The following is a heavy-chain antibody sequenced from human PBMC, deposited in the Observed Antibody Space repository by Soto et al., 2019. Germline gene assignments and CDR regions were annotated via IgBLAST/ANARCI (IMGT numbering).Heavy chain of an antibody. CDR2: IRSKANSYAT. CDR3: TRQDGVPAATDYYYYYGMDV. V-gene: IGHV3-73*02. CDR1: GFTFSGSA. Sequence: EVQLVESGGGLVQPGGSLKLSCAASGFTFSGSAMHWVRQASGKGLEWVGRIRSKANSYATAYAASVKGRFTISRDDSKNTAYLQMNSLKTEDTAVYYCTRQDGVPAATDYYYYYGMDVWGQGTTVTVSS. D-gene: IGHD2-2*01. J-gene: IGHJ6*02.